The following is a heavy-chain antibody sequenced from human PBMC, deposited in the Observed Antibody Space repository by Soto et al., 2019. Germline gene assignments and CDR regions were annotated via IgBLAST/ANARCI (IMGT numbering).Heavy chain of an antibody. D-gene: IGHD3-10*01. CDR3: ARDLNTYYYGSGGTYGRDV. J-gene: IGHJ6*02. CDR2: INPNSGGT. CDR1: GYTFTGYY. Sequence: ASVKVSCKASGYTFTGYYMHWVRQAPGQGLEWMGWINPNSGGTNYAQKFQGWVTMTRDTSISTAYMELSRLRSGDTAVYYCARDLNTYYYGSGGTYGRDVWGQGTRVTVSS. V-gene: IGHV1-2*04.